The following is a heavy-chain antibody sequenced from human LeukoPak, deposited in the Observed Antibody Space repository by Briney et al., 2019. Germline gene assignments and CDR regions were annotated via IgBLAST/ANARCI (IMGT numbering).Heavy chain of an antibody. V-gene: IGHV3-21*01. Sequence: GGSLRLSCAASGFTFSSYSMNWVRQAPGKGLEWVSSISSSSSHIYYADSVKGRFTISRDNAKNSLYLQMNSLRAEDTAVYYCARSIAVAGNDYWGQGTLVTVSS. D-gene: IGHD6-19*01. CDR3: ARSIAVAGNDY. CDR2: ISSSSSHI. CDR1: GFTFSSYS. J-gene: IGHJ4*02.